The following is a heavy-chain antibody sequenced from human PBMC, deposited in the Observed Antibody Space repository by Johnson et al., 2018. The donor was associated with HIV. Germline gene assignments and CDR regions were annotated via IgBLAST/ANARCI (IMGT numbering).Heavy chain of an antibody. J-gene: IGHJ3*02. CDR2: ISGSGGST. D-gene: IGHD3-16*01. V-gene: IGHV3-23*04. Sequence: VQLVESGGGLIQPGGSLRLSCAASGFPVSSNYMSWVRQAPGKGLEWVSAISGSGGSTYYADSVKGRFTISRDKSKNTLYLQLNSLRAEDTAVYYCAKAIGGHDAFDIWGQGTMVTVSS. CDR1: GFPVSSNY. CDR3: AKAIGGHDAFDI.